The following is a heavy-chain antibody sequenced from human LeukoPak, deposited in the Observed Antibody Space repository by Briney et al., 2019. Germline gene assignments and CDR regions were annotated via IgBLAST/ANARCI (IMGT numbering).Heavy chain of an antibody. V-gene: IGHV1-2*02. Sequence: ASVKVSCRASGYTFTGYYMHWVRQAPGQGLEWMGWINPNSGGTNYAQKFQGRVTMTRDTSISTAYMELSRLRSDDTAVYYCARERARAHNWFDPWGQGTLVTVSS. CDR2: INPNSGGT. CDR3: ARERARAHNWFDP. D-gene: IGHD6-6*01. J-gene: IGHJ5*02. CDR1: GYTFTGYY.